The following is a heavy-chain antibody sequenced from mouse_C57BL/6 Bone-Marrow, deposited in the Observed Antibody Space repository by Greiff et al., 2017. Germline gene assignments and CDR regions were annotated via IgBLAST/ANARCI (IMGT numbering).Heavy chain of an antibody. CDR1: GYTFTSYG. CDR2: IYPRSGNT. CDR3: AREGTCDGYFYYAMDD. Sequence: QVQLKQPGAELVKPGASVKLSCKASGYTFTSYGISWVKQRTGQGLEWIGEIYPRSGNTYYNEKFKGKATLTADKSSSTAYMGLRSLTSEDSAVYFCAREGTCDGYFYYAMDDWGQGTSVTVSS. J-gene: IGHJ4*01. V-gene: IGHV1-81*01. D-gene: IGHD2-3*01.